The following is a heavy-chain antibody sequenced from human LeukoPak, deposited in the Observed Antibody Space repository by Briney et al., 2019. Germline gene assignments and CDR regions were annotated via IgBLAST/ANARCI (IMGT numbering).Heavy chain of an antibody. Sequence: GGSLRLSCAASGFTFSSYWMNWLRQAPGKGLEWVSNVKQDGSEKYYVDSVKGRFTITRDNAKNLLHQHIISLTAEDTAVYYCAIEGAYPLLIYVSWGEGALVTVSS. CDR2: VKQDGSEK. CDR3: AIEGAYPLLIYVS. CDR1: GFTFSSYW. D-gene: IGHD3-16*01. V-gene: IGHV3-7*01. J-gene: IGHJ5*02.